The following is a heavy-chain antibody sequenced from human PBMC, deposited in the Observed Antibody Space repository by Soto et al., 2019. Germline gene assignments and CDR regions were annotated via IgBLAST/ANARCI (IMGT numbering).Heavy chain of an antibody. J-gene: IGHJ4*02. CDR3: ARYRTGWYFDY. Sequence: EVQLVETGGGLIQPGGSLRLSCAASGFIVSSNYMSWVRQAPGKGLEWVSVIYNGDNTYYADSVKGRFTISRDNSKNTLYLQMNSLRAEDTAVYYCARYRTGWYFDYWGQGTLVTVSS. CDR2: IYNGDNT. V-gene: IGHV3-53*02. CDR1: GFIVSSNY. D-gene: IGHD6-19*01.